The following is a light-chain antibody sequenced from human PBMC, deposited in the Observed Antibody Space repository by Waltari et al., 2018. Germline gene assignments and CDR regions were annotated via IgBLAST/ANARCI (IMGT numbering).Light chain of an antibody. J-gene: IGKJ1*01. CDR2: GAS. CDR3: QHLDTSWT. V-gene: IGKV3-20*01. Sequence: ELVLTQSPVNLSLSPGERATLSCRASQSGNDIYLAWYQQKVGQPPRLLIYGASSRATGLPDRFSGSGSGTDFTLTISRLEPEDFAVYYCQHLDTSWTFGQGTKVEIK. CDR1: QSGNDIY.